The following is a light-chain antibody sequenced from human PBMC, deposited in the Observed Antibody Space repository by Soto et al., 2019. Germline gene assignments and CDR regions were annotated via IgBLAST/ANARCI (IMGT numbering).Light chain of an antibody. CDR1: QTISSSY. V-gene: IGKV3-20*01. CDR2: GVS. J-gene: IGKJ1*01. CDR3: QQCASSPWT. Sequence: EIVLTQSPGTLSLSPGERATLSCRASQTISSSYLAWFQQKPGQAPRLLIYGVSSRATGIPDRFSGSGSGTDFTLTISRLEPEDFAVYYCQQCASSPWTFGQGTKVEIK.